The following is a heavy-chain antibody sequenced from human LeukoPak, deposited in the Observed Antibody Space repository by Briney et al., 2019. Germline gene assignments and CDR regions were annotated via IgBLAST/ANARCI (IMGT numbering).Heavy chain of an antibody. CDR3: VRGLGDV. J-gene: IGHJ6*04. D-gene: IGHD4-11*01. CDR1: GFIFSDYW. Sequence: PGGSLRLSCSASGFIFSDYWMHWVRQAPGKGPVWVARINSDGKIVTHADSVKGRFTISRDSAKDTVYLQMNSLRAEDTAVYYCVRGLGDVWGKGTSVTTYS. CDR2: INSDGKIV. V-gene: IGHV3-74*01.